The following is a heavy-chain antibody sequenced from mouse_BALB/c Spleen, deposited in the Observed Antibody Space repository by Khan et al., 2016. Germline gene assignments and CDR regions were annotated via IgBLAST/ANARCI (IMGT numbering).Heavy chain of an antibody. Sequence: EVQLQESGAELVKPGASVKLSCTASGFNIKDYYMHWVKQRPEQGLEWLGRIDPGNGNTKYDPKFQGKATMTADTSSNTAYLQLSSLTSEDTAVYYCARSSYGNYEERYTLDYWGQGTSVTVSS. J-gene: IGHJ4*01. CDR3: ARSSYGNYEERYTLDY. V-gene: IGHV14-3*02. CDR2: IDPGNGNT. CDR1: GFNIKDYY. D-gene: IGHD2-1*01.